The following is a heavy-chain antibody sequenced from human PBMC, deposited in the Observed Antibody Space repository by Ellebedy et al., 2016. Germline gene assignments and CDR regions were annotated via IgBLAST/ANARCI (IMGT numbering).Heavy chain of an antibody. Sequence: SETLSLXCTVSGGSISNYYWSWIRQPPGKGLEWIGYIYYSGNTNYNPSLKSRVTISVDTSKNQFSLKLSSVTAADTAVYYCARLRYDTSGYTFDYWGQGTLVTVSS. D-gene: IGHD3-22*01. CDR1: GGSISNYY. V-gene: IGHV4-59*13. CDR3: ARLRYDTSGYTFDY. J-gene: IGHJ4*02. CDR2: IYYSGNT.